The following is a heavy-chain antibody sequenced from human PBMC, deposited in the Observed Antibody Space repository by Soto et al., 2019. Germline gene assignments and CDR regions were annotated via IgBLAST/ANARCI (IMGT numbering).Heavy chain of an antibody. D-gene: IGHD3-16*01. CDR1: GGTFSSYA. V-gene: IGHV1-69*13. CDR3: ARSSSYTYYYYYGMDV. CDR2: IIPIFGTA. Sequence: SVKVSCKASGGTFSSYAISCVRQAPGQGLEWMGGIIPIFGTANYAQKFQGRVTITADESTSTAYMELSSLRSEDTAVYYCARSSSYTYYYYYGMDVWGQGTTVTGSS. J-gene: IGHJ6*02.